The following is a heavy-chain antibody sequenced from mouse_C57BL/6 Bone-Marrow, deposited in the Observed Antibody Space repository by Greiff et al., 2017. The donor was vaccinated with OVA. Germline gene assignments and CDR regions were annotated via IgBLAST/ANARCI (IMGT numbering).Heavy chain of an antibody. J-gene: IGHJ3*01. Sequence: VQLQQSGAELVRPGASVKLSCKASGYTFTDYYINWVKQRPGQGLEWIARIYPGSGNTYYNEKFKGKATLTAEKSSSTAYMQLSSLTSEDSAVYFCARNWAAWFAYWGQGTLVTVSA. V-gene: IGHV1-76*01. CDR2: IYPGSGNT. CDR1: GYTFTDYY. D-gene: IGHD4-1*01. CDR3: ARNWAAWFAY.